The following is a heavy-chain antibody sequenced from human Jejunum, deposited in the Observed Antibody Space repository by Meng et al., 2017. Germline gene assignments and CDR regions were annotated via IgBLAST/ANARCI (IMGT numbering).Heavy chain of an antibody. V-gene: IGHV4-31*03. D-gene: IGHD3-10*01. CDR3: ARVHWDYGSGTYTGFDS. CDR2: IYSSGTT. CDR1: GGSISIDAYY. J-gene: IGHJ4*02. Sequence: SETLSLTCTVSGGSISIDAYYWSWIRQLPGKGLEWIGYIYSSGTTYYNPPLKSRVTISLATSKNQFSLNLSSVTAADTAVYYCARVHWDYGSGTYTGFDSWGQGTLVTVSS.